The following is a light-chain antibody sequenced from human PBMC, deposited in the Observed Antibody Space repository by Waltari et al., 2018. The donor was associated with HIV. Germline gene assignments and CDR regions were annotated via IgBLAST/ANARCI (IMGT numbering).Light chain of an antibody. CDR1: SSDVGGYNL. V-gene: IGLV2-23*02. J-gene: IGLJ2*01. CDR2: EVS. Sequence: QSALTQPASVSGSPGQSITISCTGTSSDVGGYNLVSCYQQHPGQAPKLMIYEVSKRPSGVSNRFSGSKSGNTASLTISGLQAEDEADYYCCAYAGSTTYVIFGGGTKLTVL. CDR3: CAYAGSTTYVI.